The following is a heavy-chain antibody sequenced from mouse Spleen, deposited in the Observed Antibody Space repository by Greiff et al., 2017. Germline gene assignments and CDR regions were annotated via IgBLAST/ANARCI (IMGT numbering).Heavy chain of an antibody. D-gene: IGHD2-4*01. CDR1: GFNIKNTY. CDR3: ARSLVYYDYDWFAY. V-gene: IGHV14-3*01. CDR2: IDPANGNT. Sequence: EVMLVESVAELVRPGASVKLSCTASGFNIKNTYMHWVKQRPEQGLEWIGRIDPANGNTKYAPKFQGKATITADTSSNTAYLQLSSLTSEDTAIYYCARSLVYYDYDWFAYWGQGTLVTVSA. J-gene: IGHJ3*01.